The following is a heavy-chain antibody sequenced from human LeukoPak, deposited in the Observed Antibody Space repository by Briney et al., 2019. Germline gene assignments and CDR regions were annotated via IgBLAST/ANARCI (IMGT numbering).Heavy chain of an antibody. J-gene: IGHJ5*02. CDR3: AREASKVVRGVIKYGVDWFDP. D-gene: IGHD3-10*01. CDR2: IRYDGSNK. V-gene: IGHV3-30*02. Sequence: GGSLRLSCAASGFTFSSYGMHWVRQAPGKGLEWVAFIRYDGSNKYYADSVKGRFTISRDNSKNTLYLQMNSLRSDDTAVYYCAREASKVVRGVIKYGVDWFDPWGQGTLVTVSS. CDR1: GFTFSSYG.